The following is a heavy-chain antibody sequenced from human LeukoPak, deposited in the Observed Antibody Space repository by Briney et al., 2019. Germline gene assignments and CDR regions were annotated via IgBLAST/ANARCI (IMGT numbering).Heavy chain of an antibody. CDR1: AGSISSYY. Sequence: SETLSLTCTVSAGSISSYYWSWIRQPPGKGLEWIANIYHTGSTNYNPSLSSRVTISIDTAKNQFSLKLTSVTAADTAVYYCARRGRNSSGWQDYLWGQGTQVTVSS. J-gene: IGHJ4*02. CDR3: ARRGRNSSGWQDYL. V-gene: IGHV4-59*01. D-gene: IGHD6-25*01. CDR2: IYHTGST.